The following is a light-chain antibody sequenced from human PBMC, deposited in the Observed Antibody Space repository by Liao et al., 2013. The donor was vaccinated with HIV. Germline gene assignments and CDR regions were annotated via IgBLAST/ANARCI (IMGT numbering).Light chain of an antibody. J-gene: IGLJ2*01. CDR2: QDS. CDR1: KLGDKY. CDR3: QVWDSSSDHLV. Sequence: SYELTQPPSVSVSPGQTASITCSGDKLGDKYACWYQQKPGQSPVLVIYQDSKRPSGIPERFSGSNSGNTATLTISRVEAGDEADYYCQVWDSSSDHLVFGGGTKLTVL. V-gene: IGLV3-1*01.